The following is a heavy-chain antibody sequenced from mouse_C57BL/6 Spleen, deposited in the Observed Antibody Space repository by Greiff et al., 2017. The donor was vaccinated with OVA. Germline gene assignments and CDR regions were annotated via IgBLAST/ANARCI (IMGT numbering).Heavy chain of an antibody. CDR2: INPGSGGT. V-gene: IGHV1-54*01. Sequence: QVQLQQSGAELVRPGTSVKVSCKASGYAFTNYLVEWVKQRPGQGLEWIGVINPGSGGTNYNEKFKGKATLTADKSSSTAYMQLSSLTSEDSAVYFCARGPPLGAMDYWGQGTSVTVSS. D-gene: IGHD3-3*01. CDR3: ARGPPLGAMDY. CDR1: GYAFTNYL. J-gene: IGHJ4*01.